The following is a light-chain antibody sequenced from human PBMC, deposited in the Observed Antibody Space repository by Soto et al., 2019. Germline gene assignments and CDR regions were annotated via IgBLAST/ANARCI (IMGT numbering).Light chain of an antibody. V-gene: IGKV3-11*01. J-gene: IGKJ4*01. Sequence: IVLTQSPATLSLSPRERATLSGKASQSISYSLGWFQQKPGQAHRLLIDDASDRAPGIPARFTGSGSGSDFDLTVTTLEPEDVGVYYCRQRYSWAHTFGGGTKVEIK. CDR3: RQRYSWAHT. CDR1: QSISYS. CDR2: DAS.